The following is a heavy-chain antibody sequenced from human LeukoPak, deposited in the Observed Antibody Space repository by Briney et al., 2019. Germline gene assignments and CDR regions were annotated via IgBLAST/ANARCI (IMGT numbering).Heavy chain of an antibody. V-gene: IGHV3-30*03. CDR1: GFAFSSHG. Sequence: GGSLRLSCAASGFAFSSHGIHWVRQAPGKGLEWVAVISYNGRDKYYADSVKGRFTISRDNSKNTLSLQMNSLRAEDTAVYYCARDKSYSWSIDHWGQGILVTVSS. J-gene: IGHJ4*02. CDR2: ISYNGRDK. D-gene: IGHD6-13*01. CDR3: ARDKSYSWSIDH.